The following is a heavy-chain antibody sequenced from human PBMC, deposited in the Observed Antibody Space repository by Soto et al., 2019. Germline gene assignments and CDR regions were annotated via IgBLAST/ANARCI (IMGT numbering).Heavy chain of an antibody. D-gene: IGHD2-15*01. CDR2: ISPNSGGT. J-gene: IGHJ6*02. CDR1: GYTFTGYY. CDR3: ARVVVAATLSYYYYGMDV. Sequence: ASVKVSCKASGYTFTGYYMHWVRQAPGQGLEWMGWISPNSGGTNYAQKFQGRVTMTRDTSISTAYMELSRLRSDDTAVYYCARVVVAATLSYYYYGMDVWGQGTTVTVSS. V-gene: IGHV1-2*02.